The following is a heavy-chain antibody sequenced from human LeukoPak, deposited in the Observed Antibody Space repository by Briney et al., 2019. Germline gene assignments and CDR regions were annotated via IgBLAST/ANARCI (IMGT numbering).Heavy chain of an antibody. Sequence: SETLSLTCTVSGGSICSYYWSWIRQPPGKGLEWIGYIYYSGSTNYNPSLKSRVTISVDTSKNQFSLKLSSVTAADTAVYYCARDRDSSSWYGSGFDPWGQGTLVTVSS. CDR3: ARDRDSSSWYGSGFDP. V-gene: IGHV4-59*01. CDR2: IYYSGST. J-gene: IGHJ5*02. CDR1: GGSICSYY. D-gene: IGHD6-13*01.